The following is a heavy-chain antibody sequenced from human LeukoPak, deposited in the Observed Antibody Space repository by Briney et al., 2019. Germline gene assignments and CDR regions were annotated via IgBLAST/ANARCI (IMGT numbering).Heavy chain of an antibody. CDR1: GFIFNSYA. Sequence: GGSLRLSCAASGFIFNSYAMSWVRQAPGKGLEWVSTISDIGLSTYYADSVKGRLTISRDNSKNTLSLLLSSLRADDTAIYYCARISLRAFGVWGQGTMVTVSS. J-gene: IGHJ3*01. CDR2: ISDIGLST. V-gene: IGHV3-23*01. D-gene: IGHD2/OR15-2a*01. CDR3: ARISLRAFGV.